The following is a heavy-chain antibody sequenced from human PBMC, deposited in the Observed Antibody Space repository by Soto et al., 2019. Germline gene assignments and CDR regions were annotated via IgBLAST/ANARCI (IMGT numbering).Heavy chain of an antibody. CDR1: GFTFSSYA. CDR3: AKDLERDYYDSGKGVPFDY. Sequence: SGGSLRLSCAASGFTFSSYAMSWVRQAPGKGLEWVSAISGSGGSTYYADSVKGRFTISRDNSKNTLYLQMNSLRAEDTAVYYCAKDLERDYYDSGKGVPFDYWRQRTLVTVSS. J-gene: IGHJ4*02. V-gene: IGHV3-23*01. D-gene: IGHD3-22*01. CDR2: ISGSGGST.